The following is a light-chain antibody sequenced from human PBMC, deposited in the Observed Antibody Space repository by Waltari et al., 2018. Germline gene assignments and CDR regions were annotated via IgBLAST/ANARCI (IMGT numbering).Light chain of an antibody. CDR2: WAS. CDR1: QSVLYSANNKDY. Sequence: DIVMTQSPDSLAVSLGERATINCKSSQSVLYSANNKDYLAWYQQKPGQPAKLLIYWASTREFGVPDRFSGSGSGTDFTLTIRSLQAEDVAVYYCQQYYSIPLTFGGGTKVEIK. V-gene: IGKV4-1*01. J-gene: IGKJ4*01. CDR3: QQYYSIPLT.